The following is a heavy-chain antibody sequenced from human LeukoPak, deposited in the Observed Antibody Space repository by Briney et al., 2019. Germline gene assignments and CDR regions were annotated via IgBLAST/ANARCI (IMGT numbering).Heavy chain of an antibody. V-gene: IGHV4-30-4*01. CDR1: GGSISSANYC. Sequence: PSETLSLTCSVSGGSISSANYCWSWIRQPPAKGLEWIGYICYGGNTYYSPSLKSRVTISVDTSKNQFSLNLTSVTAADTAVYYCARALYWFDPWGQGTLVTVSS. CDR2: ICYGGNT. J-gene: IGHJ5*02. CDR3: ARALYWFDP.